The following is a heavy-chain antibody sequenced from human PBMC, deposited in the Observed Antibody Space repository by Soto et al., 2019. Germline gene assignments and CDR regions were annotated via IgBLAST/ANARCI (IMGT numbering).Heavy chain of an antibody. D-gene: IGHD6-19*01. J-gene: IGHJ5*02. CDR3: ARASSGCSVYNWFDP. CDR1: RFTFSRYA. Sequence: GGSLRLSCAASRFTFSRYAMHWVRQGPGKGLEWVAVISYDGSNKYYADSVKGRFTISRDNSKNTLYLQMNSLRAEDTAVYYCARASSGCSVYNWFDPWGQGTLVTVSS. CDR2: ISYDGSNK. V-gene: IGHV3-30-3*01.